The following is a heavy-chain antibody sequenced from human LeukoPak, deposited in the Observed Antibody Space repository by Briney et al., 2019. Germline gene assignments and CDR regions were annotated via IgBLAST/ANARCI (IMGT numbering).Heavy chain of an antibody. D-gene: IGHD4-17*01. J-gene: IGHJ3*02. CDR1: GGSISAYH. CDR2: VFYSGST. V-gene: IGHV4-59*08. Sequence: SETLSLTCTVSGGSISAYHWSWIRQPPGQGLEWIGYVFYSGSTNSNPSLKTRVTISIYTSKNQFSLKLSSVTAADTAVYYCARPQTTVTPYNAFDIWGQGTMVTVSS. CDR3: ARPQTTVTPYNAFDI.